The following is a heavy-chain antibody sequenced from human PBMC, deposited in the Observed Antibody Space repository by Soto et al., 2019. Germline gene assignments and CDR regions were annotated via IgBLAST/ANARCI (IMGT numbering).Heavy chain of an antibody. CDR1: GYSFTDYK. CDR2: VDPNGGGS. Sequence: ASVKVSCKTSGYSFTDYKLHWVRQAPGQGLEWMGWVDPNGGGSNSAQKFQGSVTMTWDTSITTAYLDLTRLTTNDTATYFCATWVDYGDSWFDPWGQGTLVTVSS. J-gene: IGHJ5*02. CDR3: ATWVDYGDSWFDP. D-gene: IGHD4-17*01. V-gene: IGHV1-2*04.